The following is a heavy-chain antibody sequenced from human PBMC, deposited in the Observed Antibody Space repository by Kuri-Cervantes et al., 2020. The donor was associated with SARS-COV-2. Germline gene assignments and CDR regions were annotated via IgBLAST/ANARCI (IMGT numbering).Heavy chain of an antibody. Sequence: GESLKISCVGSGFTFPSYAMSWVRQAPGKGPEVVSGITGRHVTDYAHSVTGRFTISRDNSKKMVYLQMNSLRVEDTAVYYCAKEVDFGDYGYYYMDVWGKGTTVTVSS. J-gene: IGHJ6*03. V-gene: IGHV3-23*01. CDR3: AKEVDFGDYGYYYMDV. CDR2: ITGRHVT. CDR1: GFTFPSYA. D-gene: IGHD4-17*01.